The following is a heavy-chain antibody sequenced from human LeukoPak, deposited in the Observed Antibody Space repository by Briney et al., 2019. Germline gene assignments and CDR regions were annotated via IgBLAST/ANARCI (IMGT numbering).Heavy chain of an antibody. CDR3: ARQLTGEGNAFDI. CDR1: GGTFSCYA. V-gene: IGHV1-69*05. Sequence: GASVKVSCKASGGTFSCYAISWVRQAPGQGLEWMGGIIPIFGTANYAQKFQGRVTITTDESTSTAYMELSSLRSEDTAVYYCARQLTGEGNAFDIWGQGTMVTVSS. D-gene: IGHD7-27*01. J-gene: IGHJ3*02. CDR2: IIPIFGTA.